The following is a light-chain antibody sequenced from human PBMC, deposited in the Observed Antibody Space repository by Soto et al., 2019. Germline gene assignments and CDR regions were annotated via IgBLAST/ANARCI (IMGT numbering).Light chain of an antibody. CDR1: QSISSY. CDR3: QQSFRTPFT. J-gene: IGKJ3*01. CDR2: AAS. V-gene: IGKV1-39*01. Sequence: DIQMTQSPSSLSASVGVRVNITCRASQSISSYLNWYQQKPGKAPKLLVYAASRLQSGVPSRFSGTGSGTDFTLTISSLQPEDFATYYCQQSFRTPFTFGPGNKLDIK.